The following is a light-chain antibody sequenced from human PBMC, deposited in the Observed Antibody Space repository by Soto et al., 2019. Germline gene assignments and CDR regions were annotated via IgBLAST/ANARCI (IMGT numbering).Light chain of an antibody. Sequence: DIQMTQSPSTLSASVGDRVTITCRASQSISSWLAWYQQKPGKAPKLLIYDASSLESGVPSRFSGSGSETDFTLTISSLQADDLATYYCQQYNRYSSSTFGQGTKVDIK. CDR3: QQYNRYSSST. V-gene: IGKV1-5*01. CDR2: DAS. J-gene: IGKJ1*01. CDR1: QSISSW.